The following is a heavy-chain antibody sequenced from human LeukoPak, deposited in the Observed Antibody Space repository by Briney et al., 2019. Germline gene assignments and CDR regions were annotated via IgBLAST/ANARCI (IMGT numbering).Heavy chain of an antibody. D-gene: IGHD5-24*01. J-gene: IGHJ6*02. CDR1: GGTVSRYT. CDR2: LIPILGIA. CDR3: ARPSTNRDYYYYGMDV. Sequence: ASVKVSCKASGGTVSRYTISWVRQAPGQGLEWMGRLIPILGIANYAQKFQGRVTITADKSTSTAYMELSSLRSEDTAVYYCARPSTNRDYYYYGMDVWGHGTTVTVSS. V-gene: IGHV1-69*02.